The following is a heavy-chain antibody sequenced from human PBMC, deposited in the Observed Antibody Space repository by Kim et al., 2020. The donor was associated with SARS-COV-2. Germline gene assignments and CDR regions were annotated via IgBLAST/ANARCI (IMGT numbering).Heavy chain of an antibody. CDR3: ASLSCGGDCYYDYYGMDV. CDR2: IYSGGRT. J-gene: IGHJ6*02. D-gene: IGHD2-21*02. CDR1: GFTVSSNY. V-gene: IGHV3-53*01. Sequence: GGSLRLSCAASGFTVSSNYMSWVRQAPGKGLEWVSVIYSGGRTYYADSVKGRFTISRDNSKNTLYLQMNSLRAEDTAVYYCASLSCGGDCYYDYYGMDVWGQGTTVTVSS.